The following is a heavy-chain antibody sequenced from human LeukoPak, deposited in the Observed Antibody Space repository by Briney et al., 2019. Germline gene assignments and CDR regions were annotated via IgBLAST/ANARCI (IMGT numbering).Heavy chain of an antibody. Sequence: GGSLRLSCAASGFTFSDYYMSWIRQAPGKGLEWVSYISSSGSYTICADSVKGRFTISRDNAKNSLYLQMNSLRAEDTAVYYCARLKYGSPQHWGQGTLVTVSS. CDR1: GFTFSDYY. CDR3: ARLKYGSPQH. V-gene: IGHV3-11*06. J-gene: IGHJ1*01. D-gene: IGHD1-26*01. CDR2: ISSSGSYT.